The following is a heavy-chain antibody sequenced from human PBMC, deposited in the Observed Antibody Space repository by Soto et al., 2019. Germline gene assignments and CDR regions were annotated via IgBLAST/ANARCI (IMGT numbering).Heavy chain of an antibody. CDR3: ARQLERVGLPGGFEY. CDR1: GDSISSSHW. J-gene: IGHJ4*02. Sequence: QVQLQESGPGRVEPSATLSLTCVVSGDSISSSHWWSWVRQPQGKVLEWIGAIFHSGTHKYHPSLQSRVTMSVDKSNNQLSLKLSSVTAADTAVYYCARQLERVGLPGGFEYWGQGTLATVSS. CDR2: IFHSGTH. D-gene: IGHD1-1*01. V-gene: IGHV4-4*02.